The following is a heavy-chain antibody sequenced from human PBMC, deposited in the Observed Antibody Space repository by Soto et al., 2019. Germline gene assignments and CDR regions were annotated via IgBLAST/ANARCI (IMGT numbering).Heavy chain of an antibody. CDR3: AKGDNWNPDNFDY. CDR1: GFTFDDYT. Sequence: PGGSLRLSCAASGFTFDDYTMHWVRQAPGKGLEWVSLISWDGGSTYYADSVKGRFTISRDNSKNSLYLQMNSLRTEDTALYYCAKGDNWNPDNFDYWGQGTLVTVSS. J-gene: IGHJ4*02. V-gene: IGHV3-43*01. D-gene: IGHD1-20*01. CDR2: ISWDGGST.